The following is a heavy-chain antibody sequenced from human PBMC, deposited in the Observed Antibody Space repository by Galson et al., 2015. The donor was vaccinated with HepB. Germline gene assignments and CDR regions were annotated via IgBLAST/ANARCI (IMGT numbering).Heavy chain of an antibody. J-gene: IGHJ4*02. V-gene: IGHV3-7*03. CDR3: VREGVRELIDDC. CDR2: IKQDGGER. D-gene: IGHD1-26*01. CDR1: GFAFSTYW. Sequence: SLRLSCAASGFAFSTYWMSWVRQAPGKGLEWVANIKQDGGERYYVDSVKDRFTISRDNTKNSLYLLMNSLRVEDTAVYYCVREGVRELIDDCWGQGTLVTVSS.